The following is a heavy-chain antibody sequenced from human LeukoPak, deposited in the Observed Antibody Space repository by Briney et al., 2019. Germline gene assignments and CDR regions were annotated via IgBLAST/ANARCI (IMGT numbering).Heavy chain of an antibody. CDR1: GLTFSNYG. Sequence: GSLRLSCAAAGLTFSNYGMHWVRQAPGKGLQWVAYIRYDGRNKYSADSVKGRFTIYRDNSKSTLNLQMNSLRPEDTAVYYCAKGGSNNWSFDNWGQGTLVTVSS. V-gene: IGHV3-30*02. CDR2: IRYDGRNK. CDR3: AKGGSNNWSFDN. D-gene: IGHD1-1*01. J-gene: IGHJ4*02.